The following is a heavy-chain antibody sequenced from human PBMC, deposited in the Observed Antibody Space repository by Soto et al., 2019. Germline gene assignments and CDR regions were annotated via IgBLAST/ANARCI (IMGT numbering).Heavy chain of an antibody. J-gene: IGHJ2*01. V-gene: IGHV3-30-3*01. Sequence: VQLVESGGGLVQPGGSLRLSCEASGFTLSDYPMNWVRQAPGKGLEWVALISYDGSKKYYADSVRGRFTISRDNSKNTLYLQMSSLTTEDTSVYYCARESPVLSWYFDLWGRGTLVTVSS. CDR2: ISYDGSKK. CDR1: GFTLSDYP. CDR3: ARESPVLSWYFDL.